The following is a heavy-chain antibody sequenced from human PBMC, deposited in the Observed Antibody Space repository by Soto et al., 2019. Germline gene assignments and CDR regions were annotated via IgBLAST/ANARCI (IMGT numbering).Heavy chain of an antibody. D-gene: IGHD1-1*01. CDR2: IYPGDSDT. V-gene: IGHV5-51*01. Sequence: PGESLKISCKGFEYSFPANWIGWVRQLPGKGLEWMGVIYPGDSDTRYSPSFQGQATISADKSISTAYLQWSSLKASDTAMYYCARHRKMTTDASYGLDVWGQGTTVTVSS. CDR1: EYSFPANW. CDR3: ARHRKMTTDASYGLDV. J-gene: IGHJ6*02.